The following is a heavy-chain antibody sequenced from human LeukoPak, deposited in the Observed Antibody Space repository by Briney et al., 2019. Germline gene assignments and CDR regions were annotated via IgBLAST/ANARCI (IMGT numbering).Heavy chain of an antibody. CDR1: GFTFTNYW. V-gene: IGHV3-7*04. J-gene: IGHJ4*02. CDR3: ARNRQWLLADY. Sequence: VGSLRLSCAASGFTFTNYWMSSGRQSPGKRLEWVANTKQDETEKHYADSVKGRFTISRDNAQNSLYLQMNSLRAEDPAVYFCARNRQWLLADYWGQGTVVTVSS. D-gene: IGHD3-22*01. CDR2: TKQDETEK.